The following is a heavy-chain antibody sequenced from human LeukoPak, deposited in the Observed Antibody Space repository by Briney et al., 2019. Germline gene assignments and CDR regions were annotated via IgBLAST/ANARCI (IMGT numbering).Heavy chain of an antibody. CDR3: ARGATYYDFWSGYYPIDYYYYYMDI. CDR1: GYTFTSYD. V-gene: IGHV1-8*03. J-gene: IGHJ6*03. Sequence: VASVKVSCKASGYTFTSYDINWGRQATGQGLEWMGWMNPNSGNTGYAQKFQGRVTITRNTSISTAYMELSSLRSEDTAVYYCARGATYYDFWSGYYPIDYYYYYMDIWGKGTTVTVSS. D-gene: IGHD3-3*01. CDR2: MNPNSGNT.